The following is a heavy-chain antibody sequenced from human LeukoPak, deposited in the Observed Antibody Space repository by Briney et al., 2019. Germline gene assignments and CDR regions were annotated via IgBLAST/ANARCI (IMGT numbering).Heavy chain of an antibody. D-gene: IGHD6-13*01. CDR2: INPNSGGT. J-gene: IGHJ5*02. CDR3: AREGQQLEWATPVPQNWFDP. Sequence: ASVKVSCKASGYTFTGYYMHWVRQAPGQGLEWMGWINPNSGGTNYAQKFQGRVTMTRDTSISTAYMELSRLRSDDTAVYYCAREGQQLEWATPVPQNWFDPWGQGTLVTVSS. CDR1: GYTFTGYY. V-gene: IGHV1-2*02.